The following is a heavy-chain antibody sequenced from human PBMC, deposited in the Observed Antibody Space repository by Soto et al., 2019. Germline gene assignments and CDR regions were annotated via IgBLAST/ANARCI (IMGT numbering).Heavy chain of an antibody. CDR2: IYYSGST. CDR3: ARATIEGYYPTYYFDY. J-gene: IGHJ4*02. V-gene: IGHV4-59*01. Sequence: QVQLQESGPGLVKPSETLSLTCTVSGGSISSYYWSWIRQPPGKGLEWIGYIYYSGSTNYNPSLKSRVTISVDTSKNQFSLKLSSVTAADTAVYYCARATIEGYYPTYYFDYWGQGTLVTVSS. CDR1: GGSISSYY. D-gene: IGHD2-21*01.